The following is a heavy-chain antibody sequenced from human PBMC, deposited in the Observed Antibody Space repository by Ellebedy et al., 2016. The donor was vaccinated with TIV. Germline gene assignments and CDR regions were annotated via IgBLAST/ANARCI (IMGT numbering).Heavy chain of an antibody. V-gene: IGHV4-34*01. D-gene: IGHD1-26*01. CDR3: AREKWSDAD. Sequence: MPSETLSLTCAVYGGSFSGYYWSWIRQPPGKGREWIGEIYHSGTTQYKPSLKSRVTISVDSSKNQLSLNLSSVTAADTAVYYCAREKWSDADWGQGTQVTVSS. J-gene: IGHJ4*02. CDR2: IYHSGTT. CDR1: GGSFSGYY.